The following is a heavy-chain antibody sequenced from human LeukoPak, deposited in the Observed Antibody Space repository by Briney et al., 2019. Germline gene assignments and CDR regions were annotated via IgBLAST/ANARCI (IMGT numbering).Heavy chain of an antibody. CDR2: IYYSGST. D-gene: IGHD3-22*01. Sequence: PSETLSLTCTVSGGSISSSSYYWSWIRQPPGKGLEWIGNIYYSGSTYCDPSLKSRVTISIDTSRDQFSLKLSSVTAADTAVYYCARKPIVSNAWYYLDYWGRGTLVTVSS. CDR3: ARKPIVSNAWYYLDY. CDR1: GGSISSSSYY. J-gene: IGHJ4*02. V-gene: IGHV4-39*07.